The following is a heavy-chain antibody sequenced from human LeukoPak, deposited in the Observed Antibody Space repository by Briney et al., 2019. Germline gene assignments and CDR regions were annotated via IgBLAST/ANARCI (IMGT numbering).Heavy chain of an antibody. D-gene: IGHD3-10*01. CDR2: IHPGDSDT. Sequence: GESLKISCKGSGYSFTNYWIGWVRQMPGKGLEWMAIIHPGDSDTRYSPSFQGQVTMTADKSISTAYLQWSSLKASDTAMYYCARVGDYGSGAYYTTGFDYWGQGTLVTVSS. CDR1: GYSFTNYW. CDR3: ARVGDYGSGAYYTTGFDY. J-gene: IGHJ4*02. V-gene: IGHV5-51*01.